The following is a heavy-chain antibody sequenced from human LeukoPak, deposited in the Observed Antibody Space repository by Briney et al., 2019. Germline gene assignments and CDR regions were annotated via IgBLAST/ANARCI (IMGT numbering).Heavy chain of an antibody. CDR1: GFTFSHYS. CDR2: ISSSSSYI. D-gene: IGHD1/OR15-1a*01. J-gene: IGHJ4*02. CDR3: ARCSEQWLSDQFDY. V-gene: IGHV3-21*04. Sequence: GGSLRLSCAASGFTFSHYSMNWVRQAPGKGLEWVSSISSSSSYIYYADSVKGRFTVSRNNAKNSLYLQMDSLKASDTAMYYCARCSEQWLSDQFDYWGQGTLVTVSS.